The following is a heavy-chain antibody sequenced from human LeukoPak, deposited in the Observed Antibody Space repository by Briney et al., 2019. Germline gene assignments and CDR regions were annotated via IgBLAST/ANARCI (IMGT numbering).Heavy chain of an antibody. CDR2: INSDGITT. J-gene: IGHJ6*02. Sequence: GRSLRLSCEASGFTFSPYWMHWVRQSPGTALVWVSRINSDGITTIYADSVKGRFTISRDNAKNTLYLQMTSLRAEDTAVYYCARDRFYGMDLWGQGTTVTVSS. CDR1: GFTFSPYW. V-gene: IGHV3-74*01. CDR3: ARDRFYGMDL.